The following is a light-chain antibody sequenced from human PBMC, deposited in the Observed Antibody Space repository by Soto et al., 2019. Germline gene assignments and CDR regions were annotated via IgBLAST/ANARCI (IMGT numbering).Light chain of an antibody. J-gene: IGKJ2*01. CDR1: QSISSY. CDR3: QQSYRTPRT. V-gene: IGKV1-39*01. CDR2: AAS. Sequence: DIQMTQSPSSLSASVGDRVTITCRASQSISSYLNWYQQKPGKAPKLLIYAASSLQSGVPSRFRCSGSGTDFALTISSLQPEDFATYYCQQSYRTPRTFGQGTKLEIK.